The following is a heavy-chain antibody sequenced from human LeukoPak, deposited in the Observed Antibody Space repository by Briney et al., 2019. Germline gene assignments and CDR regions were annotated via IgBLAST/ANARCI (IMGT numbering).Heavy chain of an antibody. Sequence: SETLSLTCTVSGGSISSCSYYWGWIRQPPGKGLEWIGSIYYSGSTYYNPSLKSRVTISVDTSKNQFSLKLSSVTAADTAVYYCARHEPLVVVPAATFDYWGQGTLVTVSS. D-gene: IGHD2-2*01. CDR1: GGSISSCSYY. CDR2: IYYSGST. V-gene: IGHV4-39*01. CDR3: ARHEPLVVVPAATFDY. J-gene: IGHJ4*02.